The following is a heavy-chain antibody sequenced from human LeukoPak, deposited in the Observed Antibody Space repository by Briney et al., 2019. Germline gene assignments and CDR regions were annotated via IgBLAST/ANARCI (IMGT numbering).Heavy chain of an antibody. CDR3: ARGGGMRSWYDFDY. J-gene: IGHJ4*02. D-gene: IGHD6-13*01. CDR2: IKEAGSEK. Sequence: GGSLRLSCAASGFTFSSYWMSWVRQAPGKGLEFMANIKEAGSEKYYVDSVKGRFTISRDNDKTLVHLQMNSLRAEDTAVYYCARGGGMRSWYDFDYWGQGTLVTVSS. V-gene: IGHV3-7*04. CDR1: GFTFSSYW.